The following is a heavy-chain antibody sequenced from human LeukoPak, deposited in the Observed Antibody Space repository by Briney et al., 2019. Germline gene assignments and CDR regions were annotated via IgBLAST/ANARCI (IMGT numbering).Heavy chain of an antibody. Sequence: PSETLSLTCPVSGGSISTYYWSWLRQPPGKGLECIGYVSYSGSTNYNPSLKTLKSRVTMSVDTSKNQFSLKVSSVTAADTAVYYCARLQGRGDNYLDFWGQGALVTVSS. CDR1: GGSISTYY. J-gene: IGHJ4*02. V-gene: IGHV4-59*08. CDR2: VSYSGST. CDR3: ARLQGRGDNYLDF. D-gene: IGHD7-27*01.